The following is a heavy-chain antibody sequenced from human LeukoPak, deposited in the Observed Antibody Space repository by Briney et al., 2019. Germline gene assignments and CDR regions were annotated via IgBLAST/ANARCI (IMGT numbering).Heavy chain of an antibody. CDR1: GFTFSTYW. CDR2: ISGDGSAT. V-gene: IGHV3-74*01. D-gene: IGHD2-15*01. Sequence: GGSLRLSCAASGFTFSTYWMHWVRQAPGKGLVWVSRISGDGSATIYADSVKGRFTISRDKAENTMYLQMNSLTVEDTAVYYCTRRVSATRWFDPWGQGTLVTVSS. J-gene: IGHJ5*02. CDR3: TRRVSATRWFDP.